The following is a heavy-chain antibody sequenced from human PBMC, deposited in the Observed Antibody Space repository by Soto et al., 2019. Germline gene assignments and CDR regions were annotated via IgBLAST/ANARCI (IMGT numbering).Heavy chain of an antibody. CDR3: ARDLVVVVPAARPEHWFDP. V-gene: IGHV3-74*01. D-gene: IGHD2-2*01. CDR2: INSDGSST. CDR1: GFTFSSYW. Sequence: GGSLILSCAASGFTFSSYWMHWVRQAPGKGLVWVSRINSDGSSTSYADSVKGRFTISRDNAKNTLYLQMNSLRAEDTAVYYCARDLVVVVPAARPEHWFDPWGQGTLVTVSS. J-gene: IGHJ5*02.